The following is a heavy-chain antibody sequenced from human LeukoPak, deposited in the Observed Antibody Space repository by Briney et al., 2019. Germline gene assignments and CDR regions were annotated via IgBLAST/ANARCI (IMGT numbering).Heavy chain of an antibody. J-gene: IGHJ4*02. CDR1: GFTFSSYA. CDR3: AKGITPSD. D-gene: IGHD3-16*01. Sequence: PGGSLRLSCAASGFTFSSYAMSWVRQAPGKGLDWVSGISSSGGSTYYADSVKGRFTISRDNSKSTLYLQMNSLRAEDTAVYYCAKGITPSDWGQGTLVTVSS. CDR2: ISSSGGST. V-gene: IGHV3-23*01.